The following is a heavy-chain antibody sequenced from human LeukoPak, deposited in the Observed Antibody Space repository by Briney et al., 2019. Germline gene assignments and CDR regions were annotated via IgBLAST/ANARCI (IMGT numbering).Heavy chain of an antibody. CDR3: ARTCSSSSCYMVH. V-gene: IGHV1-18*01. Sequence: ASVNVSCKASGYTFANFGITWVRQAPGQGVEGMGWISVYNGNTNYAQNLQGRVTLTTDTSTSTAYMELRSLRSDDTALYYCARTCSSSSCYMVHWGQGTLVTVSS. J-gene: IGHJ4*02. D-gene: IGHD2-2*02. CDR1: GYTFANFG. CDR2: ISVYNGNT.